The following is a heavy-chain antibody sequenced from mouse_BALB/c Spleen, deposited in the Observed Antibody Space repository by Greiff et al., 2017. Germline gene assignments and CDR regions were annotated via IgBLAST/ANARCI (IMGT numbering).Heavy chain of an antibody. CDR2: IRLKSNNYAT. D-gene: IGHD2-2*01. CDR3: TRRGGYDGYAMDY. CDR1: GFTFSNYW. V-gene: IGHV6-6*02. J-gene: IGHJ4*01. Sequence: EVHLVESGGGLVQPGGSMKLSCVASGFTFSNYWMNWVRQSPEKGLEWVAEIRLKSNNYATHYAESVKGRFTISRDDSKSSVYLQMNNLRAEDTGIYYCTRRGGYDGYAMDYWGQGTSVTVSS.